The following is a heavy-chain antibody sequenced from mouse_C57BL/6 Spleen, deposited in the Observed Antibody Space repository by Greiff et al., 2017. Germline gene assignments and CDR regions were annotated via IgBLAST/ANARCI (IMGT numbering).Heavy chain of an antibody. Sequence: VQLQQSGAELVKPGASVKISCKASGYAFSSYWMNWVKQRPGKGLEWIGQIYPGDGDTNYNGKFQGKATLTADTSSSTAYIQLSSLTSEDSAVYFCARSRGSGSGCAYWGQGTLVTVSA. D-gene: IGHD3-2*02. CDR1: GYAFSSYW. CDR3: ARSRGSGSGCAY. CDR2: IYPGDGDT. J-gene: IGHJ3*01. V-gene: IGHV1-80*01.